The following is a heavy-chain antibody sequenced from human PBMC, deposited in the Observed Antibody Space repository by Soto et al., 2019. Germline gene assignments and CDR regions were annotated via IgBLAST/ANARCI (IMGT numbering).Heavy chain of an antibody. CDR2: ISHSGTV. CDR3: ARDYDGFDY. J-gene: IGHJ4*02. Sequence: GPGPFLSSETLSLTCDVSSVSITSSNWWTWVRQPPGKGLEWLGKISHSGTVNYNATLRSRVTISVDKPKNQLSLKLMSVTAADTAVYYCARDYDGFDYWGPGILVTVSS. V-gene: IGHV4-4*02. D-gene: IGHD3-16*01. CDR1: SVSITSSNW.